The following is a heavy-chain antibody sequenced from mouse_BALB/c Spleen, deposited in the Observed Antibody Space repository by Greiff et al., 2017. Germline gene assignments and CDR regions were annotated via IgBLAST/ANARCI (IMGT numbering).Heavy chain of an antibody. CDR2: IYPGDGDT. CDR1: GYTFTSYW. Sequence: QVQLQQSGAELARPGASVKLSCKASGYTFTSYWMQWVKQRPGQGLEWIGAIYPGDGDTRYTQKFKGKATLTADKSSSTAYMQLSSLASEDSAVYYCASQEGYPYYFDYWGQGTTLTVSS. CDR3: ASQEGYPYYFDY. J-gene: IGHJ2*01. V-gene: IGHV1-87*01.